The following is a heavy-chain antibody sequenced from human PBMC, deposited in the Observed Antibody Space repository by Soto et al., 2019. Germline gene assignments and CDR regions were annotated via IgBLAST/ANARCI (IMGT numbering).Heavy chain of an antibody. V-gene: IGHV4-30-2*01. Sequence: QLQLQESGSGLVRPSQTLSLTCAVSGGSISSGGYSWSWIRQPPGKGLEWIGYIYHSGSTYYNPSLKSRVTISVDRSQHQFSRRLRSVTAADTAVYYCASCFWSGYHVWGQGTLVTVSS. J-gene: IGHJ4*02. CDR1: GGSISSGGYS. D-gene: IGHD3-3*01. CDR2: IYHSGST. CDR3: ASCFWSGYHV.